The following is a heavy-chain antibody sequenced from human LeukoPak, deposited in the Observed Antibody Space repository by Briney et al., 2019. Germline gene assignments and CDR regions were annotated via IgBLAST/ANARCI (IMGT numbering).Heavy chain of an antibody. D-gene: IGHD3-22*01. J-gene: IGHJ5*02. CDR3: ARAPASSYYYDSSGYYYSWLDP. CDR1: GGSISSYY. V-gene: IGHV4-59*01. Sequence: PSETLSLTCTVSGGSISSYYWSWIRQPPGKGLEWIGYIYYSGSTNYNPSLKSRVTISVDTSKNQFSLKLSSVTAADTAAYYCARAPASSYYYDSSGYYYSWLDPWGQGTLVTVSS. CDR2: IYYSGST.